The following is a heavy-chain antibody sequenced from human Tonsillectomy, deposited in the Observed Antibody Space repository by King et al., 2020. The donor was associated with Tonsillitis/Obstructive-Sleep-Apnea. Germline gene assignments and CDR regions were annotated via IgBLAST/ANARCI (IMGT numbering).Heavy chain of an antibody. J-gene: IGHJ3*02. CDR2: ITHSGST. Sequence: VQLQQWGAGLLKPSETLSLTCAVYGGSFSGYFWTWIRQPPGKGLEWIGEITHSGSTNYNSPLKSRVTISVDTSHNQLSLRLSSVTAADTAVYYCASETDGFDIWAQGTMVTVSS. V-gene: IGHV4-34*01. CDR1: GGSFSGYF. CDR3: ASETDGFDI.